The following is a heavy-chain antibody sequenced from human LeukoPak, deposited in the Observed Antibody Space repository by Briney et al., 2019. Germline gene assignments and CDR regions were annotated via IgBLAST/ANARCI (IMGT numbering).Heavy chain of an antibody. CDR2: INHSGST. Sequence: SETLSLTCAVYGGSFSGYYWSWIRQPPGKGLEWIGAINHSGSTKCNPSLKSRVAISVDTSKNQFSLKLTSVTAADTAVYYCARVNYDFWSGPLYYAMDVWGQGTTVTVSS. V-gene: IGHV4-34*01. CDR1: GGSFSGYY. CDR3: ARVNYDFWSGPLYYAMDV. D-gene: IGHD3-3*01. J-gene: IGHJ6*02.